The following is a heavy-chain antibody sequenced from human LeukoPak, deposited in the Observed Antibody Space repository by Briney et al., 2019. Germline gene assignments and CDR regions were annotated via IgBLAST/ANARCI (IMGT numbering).Heavy chain of an antibody. CDR2: ISNSGGFT. Sequence: GGSLRLSCGASGFTFSIYSMTWVPPAPGKGLECVSGISNSGGFTYYADSVKGWLTISRDNSKNTLYLQMNSLRAEDTALYYCAILYSTNYWGQGTLVTVPS. J-gene: IGHJ4*02. V-gene: IGHV3-23*01. CDR3: AILYSTNY. D-gene: IGHD6-13*01. CDR1: GFTFSIYS.